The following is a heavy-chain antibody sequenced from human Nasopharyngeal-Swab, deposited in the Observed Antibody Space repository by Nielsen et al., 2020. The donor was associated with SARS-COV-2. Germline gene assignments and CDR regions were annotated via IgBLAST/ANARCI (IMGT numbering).Heavy chain of an antibody. CDR2: IKQDGSEK. J-gene: IGHJ6*02. CDR1: RFIFSRYW. D-gene: IGHD3-10*01. CDR3: ARVAHGTLGGEKWDSQWFGELSGYYLYGMDV. V-gene: IGHV3-7*01. Sequence: GESLKISCAASRFIFSRYWMSWVRQAPGKGLEWVANIKQDGSEKYYVDSVKGRFTISRDNAKNSLYLQMNSLRAEDTAVYHCARVAHGTLGGEKWDSQWFGELSGYYLYGMDVWGQGTTVTVSS.